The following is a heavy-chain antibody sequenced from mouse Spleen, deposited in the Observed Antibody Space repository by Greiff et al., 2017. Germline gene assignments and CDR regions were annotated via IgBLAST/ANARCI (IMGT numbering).Heavy chain of an antibody. CDR3: AKIRQDYDEAMDY. CDR2: IWRGGST. D-gene: IGHD2-4*01. CDR1: GFSLTSYG. V-gene: IGHV2-5-1*01. J-gene: IGHJ4*01. Sequence: QVQLKESGPSLVQPSQSLSITCTVSGFSLTSYGVHWVRQSPGKGLEWLGVIWRGGSTDYNAAFMSRLSITKDNSKSQVFFKMNSLQADDTAIYYCAKIRQDYDEAMDYWGQGTSVTVSS.